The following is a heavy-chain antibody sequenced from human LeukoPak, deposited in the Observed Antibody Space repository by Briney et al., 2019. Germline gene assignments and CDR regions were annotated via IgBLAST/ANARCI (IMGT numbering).Heavy chain of an antibody. J-gene: IGHJ4*02. V-gene: IGHV3-15*01. Sequence: GRSLRLSCAASGFTFSNAWMSWVRQAPGKGLEWVGRIKSKTDGGTTDYAAPVKGRFTISRDDSKNTLYLQMNSLKTEDTAVYYCTTDSLLLWFGESRAYWGQGTLVTVSS. CDR1: GFTFSNAW. CDR3: TTDSLLLWFGESRAY. CDR2: IKSKTDGGTT. D-gene: IGHD3-10*01.